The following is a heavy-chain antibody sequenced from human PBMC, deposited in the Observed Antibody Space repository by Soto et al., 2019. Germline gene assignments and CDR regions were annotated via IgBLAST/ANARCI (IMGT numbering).Heavy chain of an antibody. V-gene: IGHV1-69*13. J-gene: IGHJ6*02. Sequence: SVKVSCKASGGTFSSYAISWVRQDPGRGLEWMGGIIPIFGTANYAQKFQGRVTITADESTSTAYMELSSLRSEDTAVYYCARDGPLELELSGLPVTYGMDVWGQGTTVTVSS. D-gene: IGHD1-7*01. CDR2: IIPIFGTA. CDR1: GGTFSSYA. CDR3: ARDGPLELELSGLPVTYGMDV.